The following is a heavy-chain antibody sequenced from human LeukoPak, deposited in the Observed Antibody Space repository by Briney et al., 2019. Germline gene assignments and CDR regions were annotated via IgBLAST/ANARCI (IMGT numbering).Heavy chain of an antibody. Sequence: GGSLRLSCAASGFTFSSYSMNWVSQAPGKGLEWVSSISSSSSYIYYADSVKGRFTISRDNAKNSLYLQMNSLRAEDTAVYYCARDSIQLWSSTYYFDYWGQGTLVTVSS. CDR2: ISSSSSYI. D-gene: IGHD5-18*01. CDR3: ARDSIQLWSSTYYFDY. CDR1: GFTFSSYS. J-gene: IGHJ4*02. V-gene: IGHV3-21*01.